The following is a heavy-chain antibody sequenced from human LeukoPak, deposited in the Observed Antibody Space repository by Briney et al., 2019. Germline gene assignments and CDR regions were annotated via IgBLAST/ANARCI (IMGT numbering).Heavy chain of an antibody. CDR1: GFTFSSYS. D-gene: IGHD5/OR15-5a*01. CDR2: ISSSSSYI. CDR3: AREIGLRIDF. Sequence: GGSLRLSCAASGFTFSSYSMNWVRQAPGKGLEWVSSISSSSSYIYYADSVKGRFTISRDNAKNSLYLQMNSLRAEDTALYYCAREIGLRIDFWGQGTLVTVSS. V-gene: IGHV3-21*01. J-gene: IGHJ4*02.